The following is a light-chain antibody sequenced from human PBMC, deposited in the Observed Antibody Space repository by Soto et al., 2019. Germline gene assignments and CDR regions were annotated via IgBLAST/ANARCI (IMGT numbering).Light chain of an antibody. J-gene: IGKJ1*01. V-gene: IGKV1-27*01. CDR1: QGIRND. CDR3: QKYNSVPPWT. Sequence: IQMTQSPSSLSASVGDRVTITCRASQGIRNDLDWFQQKPGKAPRLLIYAASTLHSGVPSRFSGSGSGTDFTLTISGLQPEDVGSYYCQKYNSVPPWTFGQGTKVDIK. CDR2: AAS.